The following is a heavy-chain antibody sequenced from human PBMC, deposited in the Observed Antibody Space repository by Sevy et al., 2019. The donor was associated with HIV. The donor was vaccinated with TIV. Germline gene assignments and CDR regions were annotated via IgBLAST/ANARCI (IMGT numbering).Heavy chain of an antibody. Sequence: GGSLRLSCAASGFTFSSYAMSWVRQAPGKGLEWVSAISGSGGSTYYADPVKGRFTISRDNSKNTLYLQMNSLRAEDTAVYYCVRSEDYYDSSGLYYFDYWGQGTLVTVSS. CDR2: ISGSGGST. CDR3: VRSEDYYDSSGLYYFDY. D-gene: IGHD3-22*01. V-gene: IGHV3-23*01. J-gene: IGHJ4*02. CDR1: GFTFSSYA.